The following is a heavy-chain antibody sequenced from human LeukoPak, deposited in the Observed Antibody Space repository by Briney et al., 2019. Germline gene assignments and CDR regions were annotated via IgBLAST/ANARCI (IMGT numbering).Heavy chain of an antibody. CDR2: ISSSSSYI. V-gene: IGHV3-21*01. D-gene: IGHD3-3*01. J-gene: IGHJ4*02. CDR1: GFTFSSYS. CDR3: ARGVGFLEWLPIY. Sequence: GGSLRLSCAASGFTFSSYSMNWVRQAPGKGMEWVSSISSSSSYIYYADSVRGRFTISRDNAKNSLYLQINSLRAEDTAVYYCARGVGFLEWLPIYWGQGTLVTVSS.